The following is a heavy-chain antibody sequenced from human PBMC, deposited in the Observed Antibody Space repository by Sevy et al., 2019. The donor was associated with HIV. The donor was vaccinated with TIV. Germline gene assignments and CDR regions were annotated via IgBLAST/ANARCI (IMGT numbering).Heavy chain of an antibody. V-gene: IGHV3-30-3*01. CDR1: GFTFSSYA. J-gene: IGHJ4*02. CDR3: ARNSGGPMIVVVITYFDY. D-gene: IGHD3-22*01. CDR2: ISYDGSNK. Sequence: GGSLRLSCAASGFTFSSYAMHWVRQAPGKGLEWVAVISYDGSNKYYADSVKGRLTISRDNSKNTLYLQMNSLRAEDTAVYYCARNSGGPMIVVVITYFDYWGQGTLVTVSS.